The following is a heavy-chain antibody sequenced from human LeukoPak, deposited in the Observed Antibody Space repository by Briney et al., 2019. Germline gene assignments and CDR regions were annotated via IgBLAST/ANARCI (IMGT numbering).Heavy chain of an antibody. V-gene: IGHV3-11*06. J-gene: IGHJ4*02. D-gene: IGHD5-18*01. Sequence: GGSLRLSCAASGFTFSDYYMSWIRQAPGKGLEWVSYISSSSSYTNYADPVKGRFTISRDNAKNSLYLQMNSLRAEDTAVYYCARGNEDTAMVFDYWGQGTLVTVSS. CDR3: ARGNEDTAMVFDY. CDR1: GFTFSDYY. CDR2: ISSSSSYT.